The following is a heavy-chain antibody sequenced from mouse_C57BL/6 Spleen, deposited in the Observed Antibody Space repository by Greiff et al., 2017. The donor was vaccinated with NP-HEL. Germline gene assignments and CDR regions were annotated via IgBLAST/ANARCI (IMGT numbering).Heavy chain of an antibody. D-gene: IGHD2-2*01. CDR3: ARERLDYGYASWFAY. CDR2: IDPSDSYT. CDR1: GYTFTSYW. J-gene: IGHJ3*01. V-gene: IGHV1-50*01. Sequence: QVQLKQPGAELVKPGASVKLSCKASGYTFTSYWMQWVKQRPGQGLEWIGEIDPSDSYTNYNQKFKGKATLTVDTSSSTAYMQLSSLTSEDSAVYYCARERLDYGYASWFAYWGQGTLVTVSA.